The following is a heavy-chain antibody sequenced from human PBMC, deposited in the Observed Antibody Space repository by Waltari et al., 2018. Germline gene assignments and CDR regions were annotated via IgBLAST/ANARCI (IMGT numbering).Heavy chain of an antibody. J-gene: IGHJ3*02. CDR2: INQGGVT. CDR3: ARGKVHCLAGTCFPDAFDI. D-gene: IGHD2-15*01. V-gene: IGHV4-34*02. Sequence: QVQLQQWGAGLLKPSETLSLSCAVSGGSFNGYYWSWLRQSPGKGLEWIGKINQGGVTTYNPSLKSRVTISADTSKFQFSLRLTSISAADTAVYYCARGKVHCLAGTCFPDAFDIWGQGAMVTVSS. CDR1: GGSFNGYY.